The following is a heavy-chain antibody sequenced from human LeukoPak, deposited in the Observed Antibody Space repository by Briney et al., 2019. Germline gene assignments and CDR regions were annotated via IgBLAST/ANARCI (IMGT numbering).Heavy chain of an antibody. J-gene: IGHJ4*02. V-gene: IGHV3-23*01. Sequence: GGSLRLSCAASGFTFSSYAMSWVRQAPGKGLEWVAAISGSGGSTYYADSVRGRFTISRDNSKNTLYLQMNSLRVEDTAVYYCAKDTRYYYDKDYWGQGTLVSVSS. CDR2: ISGSGGST. D-gene: IGHD3-22*01. CDR1: GFTFSSYA. CDR3: AKDTRYYYDKDY.